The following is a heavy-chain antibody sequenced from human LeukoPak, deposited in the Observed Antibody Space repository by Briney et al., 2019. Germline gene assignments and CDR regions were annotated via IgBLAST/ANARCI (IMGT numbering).Heavy chain of an antibody. V-gene: IGHV4-4*07. Sequence: SETLXFTCTVSGGSISSYYWSWIRQPAGKGLEWIGRIYTSGSTNYNPSLKSRVTMSVDTSKNQFSLKLSSVTAADTAVYYCARDLGPAVVPYMDVWGKGTTVTVSS. CDR2: IYTSGST. CDR1: GGSISSYY. D-gene: IGHD2-2*01. J-gene: IGHJ6*03. CDR3: ARDLGPAVVPYMDV.